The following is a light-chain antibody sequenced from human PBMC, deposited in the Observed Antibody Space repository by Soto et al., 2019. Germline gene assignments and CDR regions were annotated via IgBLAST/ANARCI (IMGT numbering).Light chain of an antibody. CDR2: KTS. V-gene: IGKV1-5*03. Sequence: DIQMTQSPSTLSASVGDRVTITCRASQSISSWLAWYQQKPGKAPKLLIYKTSSLESGVLSRFSGSRSGTEFTLNISILQPDDFATYYWQQYNSYSPELTFGGGTKVPIK. J-gene: IGKJ4*01. CDR1: QSISSW. CDR3: QQYNSYSPELT.